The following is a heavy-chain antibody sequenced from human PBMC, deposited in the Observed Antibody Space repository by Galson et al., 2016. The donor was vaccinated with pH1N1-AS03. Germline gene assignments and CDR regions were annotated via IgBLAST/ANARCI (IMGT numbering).Heavy chain of an antibody. V-gene: IGHV4-39*01. J-gene: IGHJ4*02. CDR3: ARHAQDYLWGSYRYYDY. CDR2: IHCRGTT. Sequence: TLSLTCTVSGGSITSSSSYWGWIRQPPGKGLEWIGSIHCRGTTYYNTSLKSRITISVYTSKNQFSLRLSSLTAADTAVYYCARHAQDYLWGSYRYYDYWGQGTLVT. CDR1: GGSITSSSSY. D-gene: IGHD3-16*02.